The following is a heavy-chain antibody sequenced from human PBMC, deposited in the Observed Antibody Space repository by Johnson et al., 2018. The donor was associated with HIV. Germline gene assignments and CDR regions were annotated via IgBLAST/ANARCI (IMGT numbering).Heavy chain of an antibody. CDR3: ASTSSGWFYAFDI. V-gene: IGHV3-30*19. Sequence: VQLVESGGGVVQPGESLRLSCGASGFTISPYGMHWVRQAPGKGLEWVAVISYDGSNKYYADSVKGRFTISRDNSKNTLYLQMNSLRAEDTAVYYCASTSSGWFYAFDIWGQGTMVTVSS. CDR1: GFTISPYG. CDR2: ISYDGSNK. J-gene: IGHJ3*02. D-gene: IGHD6-19*01.